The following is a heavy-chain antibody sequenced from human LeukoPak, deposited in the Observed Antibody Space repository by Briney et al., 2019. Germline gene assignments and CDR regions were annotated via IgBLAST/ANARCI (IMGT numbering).Heavy chain of an antibody. CDR2: FDPEDGET. CDR1: GYTLTELS. J-gene: IGHJ3*02. CDR3: ATRLRWSDAFDI. V-gene: IGHV1-24*01. D-gene: IGHD2-15*01. Sequence: ASVKVSCKVSGYTLTELSMHWVRQAPGKGLDWMGGFDPEDGETIYAQKFQGRVTMTEDTSTDTAYMELSSLRSEDTAVYYCATRLRWSDAFDIWGQGTMVTVSS.